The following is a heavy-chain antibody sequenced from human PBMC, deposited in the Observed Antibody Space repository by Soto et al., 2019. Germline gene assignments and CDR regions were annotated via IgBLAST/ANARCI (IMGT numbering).Heavy chain of an antibody. V-gene: IGHV3-21*01. CDR2: ISSSSSYI. D-gene: IGHD3-3*01. J-gene: IGHJ3*02. Sequence: PGGSLRLSCAASGFTFSSYSMDWVRQAPGKGLEWVSSISSSSSYIYYADSVKGRFTISRDNAKNSLYLQMNSLRAEDTAVYYCARVRITIFGVVTHAFDIWGQGTMVTV. CDR1: GFTFSSYS. CDR3: ARVRITIFGVVTHAFDI.